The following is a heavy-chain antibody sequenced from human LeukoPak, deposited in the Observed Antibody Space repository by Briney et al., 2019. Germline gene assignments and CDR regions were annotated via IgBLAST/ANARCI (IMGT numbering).Heavy chain of an antibody. CDR2: INPKRGDT. CDR3: AKVASTTRRHDAFDI. V-gene: IGHV1-2*02. J-gene: IGHJ3*02. CDR1: GYTFTGYY. Sequence: ASVKVSCKASGYTFTGYYMHWVRQAPGQGLEWMGWINPKRGDTNYAQKFQGRVTMTRDMSISTAYMELSRLRSDVTAVYYCAKVASTTRRHDAFDIWGQGTLVTVSS. D-gene: IGHD1-1*01.